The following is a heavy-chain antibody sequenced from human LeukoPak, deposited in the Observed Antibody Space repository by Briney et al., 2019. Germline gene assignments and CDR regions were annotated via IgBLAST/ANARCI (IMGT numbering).Heavy chain of an antibody. CDR2: IWFDGSNK. CDR1: GLIFSNDA. Sequence: GGSLRLSCAASGLIFSNDAMHWVRQAPGKGLEWVAFIWFDGSNKHYADSVKGRFTISRDNSEDTLYLQMNSLRAEDTAVYYCVRDPSGSGFAFDSWGQGAPVTVSS. D-gene: IGHD1-1*01. V-gene: IGHV3-33*01. J-gene: IGHJ4*02. CDR3: VRDPSGSGFAFDS.